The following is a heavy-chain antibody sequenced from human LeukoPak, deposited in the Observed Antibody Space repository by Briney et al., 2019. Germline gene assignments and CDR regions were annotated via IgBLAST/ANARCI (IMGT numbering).Heavy chain of an antibody. V-gene: IGHV5-51*01. CDR1: GYSFTSYW. CDR3: ARQGTGYQLLSNWFDP. D-gene: IGHD2-2*01. J-gene: IGHJ5*02. CDR2: IYPGDSDT. Sequence: GESLKISCKGSGYSFTSYWIGWVRQMPGKGLERMGIIYPGDSDTRYSPSFQGQVTISADKSISTAYLQWSSLKASDTAMYYCARQGTGYQLLSNWFDPWGQGTLVTVSS.